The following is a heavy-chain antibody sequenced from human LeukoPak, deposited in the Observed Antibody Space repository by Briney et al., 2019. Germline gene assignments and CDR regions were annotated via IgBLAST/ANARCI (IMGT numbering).Heavy chain of an antibody. V-gene: IGHV3-74*01. CDR1: GFTLSSYW. J-gene: IGHJ4*02. CDR3: AKGGTVRFDY. Sequence: GGSLRLSCAASGFTLSSYWMHWVRQAPGKGLVWVSQINNGGSSTRYAASVRGLFNLSKNNAKNTLYLQMNGLRDEDKAVCCCAKGGTVRFDYYDRGTLIPVSA. D-gene: IGHD3-16*01. CDR2: INNGGSST.